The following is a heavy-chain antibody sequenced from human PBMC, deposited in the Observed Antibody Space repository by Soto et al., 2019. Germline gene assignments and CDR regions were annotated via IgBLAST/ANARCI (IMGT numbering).Heavy chain of an antibody. D-gene: IGHD3-3*01. Sequence: QVQLVQSGAEVKKHGSSVKVSCKASGGTFSSYAISWVRQAPGQGLEWMGGIIPIFGTSNYAQKFQGRVTITAYKSTSTAYMELSSLRSEDTAVYYCASPTSEWLPPARDYYYGMDVWVQGTTVTVS. CDR2: IIPIFGTS. CDR3: ASPTSEWLPPARDYYYGMDV. CDR1: GGTFSSYA. V-gene: IGHV1-69*06. J-gene: IGHJ6*02.